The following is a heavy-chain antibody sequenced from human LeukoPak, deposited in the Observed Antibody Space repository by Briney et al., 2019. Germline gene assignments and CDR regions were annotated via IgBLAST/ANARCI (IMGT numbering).Heavy chain of an antibody. V-gene: IGHV3-74*01. J-gene: IGHJ4*02. CDR2: INKDGSST. CDR1: GFTFSSYW. D-gene: IGHD4-11*01. CDR3: ARDFGYSLDY. Sequence: GGSLRLPCAASGFTFSSYWMHWVRQAPGKGLVWVSHINKDGSSTTYADSVKGRFTISRNNAKNTLYLQMNSLRAEDTAVYYCARDFGYSLDYWGQGTLVTVSS.